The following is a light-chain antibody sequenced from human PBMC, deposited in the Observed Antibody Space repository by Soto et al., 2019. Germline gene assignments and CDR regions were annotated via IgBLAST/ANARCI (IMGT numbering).Light chain of an antibody. CDR3: AAWDDSLNGRV. CDR1: SSNIGSNT. Sequence: QAVVTQPPSASGTPGQRVTISCFGSSSNIGSNTVNWYQQLPGTAPKLLIYSNNQRPSGVPDRISGSKSGTSASLAISGLQSEDEADYYCAAWDDSLNGRVFGGGTKVTVL. V-gene: IGLV1-44*01. J-gene: IGLJ2*01. CDR2: SNN.